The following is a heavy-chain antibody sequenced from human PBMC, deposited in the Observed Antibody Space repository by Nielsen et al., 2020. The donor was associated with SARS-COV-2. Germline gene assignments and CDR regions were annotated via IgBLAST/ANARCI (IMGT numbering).Heavy chain of an antibody. V-gene: IGHV3-53*01. D-gene: IGHD5-24*01. J-gene: IGHJ4*02. CDR3: AKDGYNYDYFDY. Sequence: GESLKISCAASGVTVSSNYMSWVRQAPGKGLEWVSVIYSGGSTYSADSVKGRFTISRDNSKNTLYLQMNSLRAEDTAVYYCAKDGYNYDYFDYWGQGTLVTVSS. CDR2: IYSGGST. CDR1: GVTVSSNY.